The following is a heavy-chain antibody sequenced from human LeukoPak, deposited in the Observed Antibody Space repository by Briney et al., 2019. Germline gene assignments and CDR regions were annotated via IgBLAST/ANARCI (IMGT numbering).Heavy chain of an antibody. Sequence: ASVKVSCKASGYTFTSYGISWVRQAPGQGLEWMGWISAYNGNTNYAQKLQGRVTMTTDTSTSTAYMEPRSLRSDDTAVYYCAKVVAATGWFDPWGQGTLVTVSS. J-gene: IGHJ5*02. CDR1: GYTFTSYG. CDR2: ISAYNGNT. CDR3: AKVVAATGWFDP. D-gene: IGHD2-15*01. V-gene: IGHV1-18*01.